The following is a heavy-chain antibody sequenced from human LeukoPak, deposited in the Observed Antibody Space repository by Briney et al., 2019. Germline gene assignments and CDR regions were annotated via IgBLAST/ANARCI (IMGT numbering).Heavy chain of an antibody. D-gene: IGHD3-9*01. CDR2: IYYSGST. Sequence: PSETLSLTCTVSGGSISSYYWSWIRQPPGRGLEWIGYIYYSGSTNYNPSLKSRVTISVDTSKNQFSLKLSSVTAADTAVYYCARHPYYDILTGWSNWFDPWGQGTLDTVSS. CDR3: ARHPYYDILTGWSNWFDP. J-gene: IGHJ5*02. V-gene: IGHV4-59*08. CDR1: GGSISSYY.